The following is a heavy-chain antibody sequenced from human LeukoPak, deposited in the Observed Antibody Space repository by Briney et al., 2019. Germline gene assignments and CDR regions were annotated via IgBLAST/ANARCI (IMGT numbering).Heavy chain of an antibody. D-gene: IGHD3-3*01. CDR1: VVSMNGYY. CDR3: ARINYDFWSGYQAHRSYYYMDV. J-gene: IGHJ6*03. Sequence: PSETLSLTCSVSVVSMNGYYWSWLRQSAGNRLEWIGHVDSSGNTNYNPSLESRVTMSADTSKNQFSLKLSSVTAADTAVYYCARINYDFWSGYQAHRSYYYMDVWGKGTTVTVSS. CDR2: VDSSGNT. V-gene: IGHV4-4*07.